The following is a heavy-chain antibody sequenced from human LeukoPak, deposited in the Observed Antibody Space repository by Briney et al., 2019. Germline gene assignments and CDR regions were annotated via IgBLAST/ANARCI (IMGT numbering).Heavy chain of an antibody. J-gene: IGHJ4*02. CDR3: ARIPPRGLKGGDY. Sequence: SETLSLTCAVYGGSFSGYYWSWIRQPPGKGLEWIGSIYYSGSTYYNPSLKSRVTISVDTSKNQFSLKLSSVTAADTAVYYCARIPPRGLKGGDYWGQGTLVTVSS. CDR1: GGSFSGYY. CDR2: IYYSGST. D-gene: IGHD3-10*01. V-gene: IGHV4-34*01.